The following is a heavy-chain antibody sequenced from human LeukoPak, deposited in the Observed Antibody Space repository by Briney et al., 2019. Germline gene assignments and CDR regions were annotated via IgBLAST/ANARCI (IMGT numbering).Heavy chain of an antibody. V-gene: IGHV1-18*01. CDR3: ARVNDFWSGYYTGWFDP. J-gene: IGHJ5*02. CDR1: GYTFTSYG. CDR2: ISAYNGNT. D-gene: IGHD3-3*01. Sequence: GASVKVSCKASGYTFTSYGISWVRQAPGQGLEWMGWISAYNGNTNYAQKLQGRVTMTTDTSTSTAYMELRSLRSDDTAVYYCARVNDFWSGYYTGWFDPWGQGTLVTVSS.